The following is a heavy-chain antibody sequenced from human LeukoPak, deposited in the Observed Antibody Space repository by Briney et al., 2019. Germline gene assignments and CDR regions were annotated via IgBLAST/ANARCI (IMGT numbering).Heavy chain of an antibody. Sequence: PGGFLRLSCAASGFTFTNARMSWVRQAPGKGLEWVGRVTSKTEGGTADYSAPVKGRFTISRDDSKNILYLQMSSLETEDTGVYYCTTVGNWNPRSYWGQGTLVTVSS. CDR2: VTSKTEGGTA. D-gene: IGHD1-20*01. V-gene: IGHV3-15*01. J-gene: IGHJ4*02. CDR3: TTVGNWNPRSY. CDR1: GFTFTNAR.